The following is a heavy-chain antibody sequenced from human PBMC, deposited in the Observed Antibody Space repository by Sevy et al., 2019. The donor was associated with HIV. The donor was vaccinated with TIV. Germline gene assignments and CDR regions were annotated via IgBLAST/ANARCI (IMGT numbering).Heavy chain of an antibody. CDR3: AKDVPRDFWSAYSPGYFDY. Sequence: GGSLRLSCAVSGFRFDYYAMTWVRQAPGKGLEWVSTISSNGLSTYYTDSVKGRFTIFRDNFKNTLYLQMNSLRVEDTAVDFGAKDVPRDFWSAYSPGYFDYWGQGSLVTVSS. CDR1: GFRFDYYA. V-gene: IGHV3-23*01. J-gene: IGHJ4*02. CDR2: ISSNGLST. D-gene: IGHD3-3*01.